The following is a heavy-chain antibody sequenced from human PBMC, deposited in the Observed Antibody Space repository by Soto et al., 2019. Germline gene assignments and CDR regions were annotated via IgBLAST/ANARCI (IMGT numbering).Heavy chain of an antibody. CDR2: VFYNGST. CDR1: GGSISGYS. J-gene: IGHJ5*02. CDR3: ARLREYCGGGNCHELQFAP. D-gene: IGHD2-15*01. V-gene: IGHV4-59*08. Sequence: SETLSLTCTVSGGSISGYSWTWIRQPPGKGLEWIGYVFYNGSTSYSPSLKSRVTISEDTSKSQFSLRLSSVTAADTAVYYCARLREYCGGGNCHELQFAPWGQGILVTVSS.